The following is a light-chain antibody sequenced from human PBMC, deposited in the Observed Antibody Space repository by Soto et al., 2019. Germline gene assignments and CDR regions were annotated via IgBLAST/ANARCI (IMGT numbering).Light chain of an antibody. CDR2: KVS. Sequence: DVVMTQSPLSLPVTLGQPASISCRSSQSLVYSGGNTYLNWFQQRPGQSPRRLIYKVSNRDSGVPGRFSGSGSGPDLTLKISRVEAEDVAVYYCMQGTHWPPTFGQGTKVEIK. J-gene: IGKJ1*01. V-gene: IGKV2-30*01. CDR1: QSLVYSGGNTY. CDR3: MQGTHWPPT.